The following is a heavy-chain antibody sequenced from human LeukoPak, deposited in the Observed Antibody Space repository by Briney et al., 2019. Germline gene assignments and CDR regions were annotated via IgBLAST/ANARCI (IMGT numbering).Heavy chain of an antibody. D-gene: IGHD4-11*01. V-gene: IGHV4-39*07. CDR3: ARENQINDDYSNYNGYMDV. J-gene: IGHJ6*02. CDR1: GGSISSSSYY. Sequence: TASETLSLTCTVSGGSISSSSYYWGWIRQPPGKGLEWIGEINHSGSTNYNPSLKSRVTISVDTSKNQFSLKLSSVTAADTAVYYCARENQINDDYSNYNGYMDVWGQGTTVTVSS. CDR2: INHSGST.